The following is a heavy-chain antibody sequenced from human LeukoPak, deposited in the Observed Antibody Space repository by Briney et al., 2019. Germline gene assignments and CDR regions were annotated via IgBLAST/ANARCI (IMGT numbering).Heavy chain of an antibody. CDR2: ISYDGSNK. Sequence: GGSLRLSCAASGFTFSSYAMHWVRQAPGKGLEWVAVISYDGSNKYYADSVKGRFTISRDNSKNSLYLQMDSLRVEDTALYYCAREEADRSGRAFDIWGQGTMVTVSS. CDR1: GFTFSSYA. D-gene: IGHD6-25*01. J-gene: IGHJ3*02. CDR3: AREEADRSGRAFDI. V-gene: IGHV3-30-3*01.